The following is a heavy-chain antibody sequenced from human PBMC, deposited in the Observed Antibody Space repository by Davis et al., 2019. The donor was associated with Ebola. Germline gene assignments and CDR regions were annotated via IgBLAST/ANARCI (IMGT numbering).Heavy chain of an antibody. D-gene: IGHD2-15*01. CDR1: GYTFTNYG. CDR2: MNPNSGNT. J-gene: IGHJ4*02. Sequence: AASVKVSCKASGYTFTNYGISWVRQAPGQGLEWMGWMNPNSGNTGYAQKFQGRVTMTRNTSIRTAYMELSSLRSDDTAVYYCARAVPATQNLDYWGQGTLVTVSS. CDR3: ARAVPATQNLDY. V-gene: IGHV1-8*02.